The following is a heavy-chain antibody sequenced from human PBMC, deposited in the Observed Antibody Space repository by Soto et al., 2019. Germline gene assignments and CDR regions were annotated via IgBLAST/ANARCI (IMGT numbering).Heavy chain of an antibody. CDR2: ISGSGGST. CDR3: AKDQFRGTTFFGVAP. Sequence: GGPLRLSCADSVFTFSSYAMSWVRQAPGKGLEWVSAISGSGGSTYYADSVKGRFTISRDNSKNTLYLQMNSLRAEDTAVYYCAKDQFRGTTFFGVAPWGQGTLVTVSS. D-gene: IGHD3-3*01. CDR1: VFTFSSYA. V-gene: IGHV3-23*01. J-gene: IGHJ5*02.